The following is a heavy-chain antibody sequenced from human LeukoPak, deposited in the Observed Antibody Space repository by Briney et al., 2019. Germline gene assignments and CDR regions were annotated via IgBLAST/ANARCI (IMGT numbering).Heavy chain of an antibody. Sequence: SETLSLTCTVSGGSISSYYWSWIRQPPGKGLEWIGYIYYSGSTNYNPSLKSRVTISVDTSKNQFSLKLSSVTAADTAVYYCARDLRSGPGAFDIWGQGTMVTVSS. CDR1: GGSISSYY. J-gene: IGHJ3*02. V-gene: IGHV4-59*12. CDR2: IYYSGST. CDR3: ARDLRSGPGAFDI. D-gene: IGHD3-10*01.